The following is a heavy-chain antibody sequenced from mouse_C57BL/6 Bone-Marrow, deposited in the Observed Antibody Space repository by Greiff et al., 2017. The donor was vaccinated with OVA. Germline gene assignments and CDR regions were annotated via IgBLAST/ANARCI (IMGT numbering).Heavy chain of an antibody. CDR1: GFTFSDYG. Sequence: EVKVVESGGGLVKPGGSLKLSCAASGFTFSDYGMHWVRQAPEKGLEWVAYISSGSSTIYYADTLKGRFTISRDNAKNTLFLQMTSLRSEDTAMYYCARGGYYERYFDVWGTGTTVTVSS. J-gene: IGHJ1*03. V-gene: IGHV5-17*01. CDR2: ISSGSSTI. D-gene: IGHD2-3*01. CDR3: ARGGYYERYFDV.